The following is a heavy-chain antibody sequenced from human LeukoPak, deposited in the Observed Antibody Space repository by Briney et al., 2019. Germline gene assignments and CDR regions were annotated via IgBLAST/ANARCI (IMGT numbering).Heavy chain of an antibody. V-gene: IGHV5-51*01. D-gene: IGHD3-22*01. CDR3: ARLPPHYYDSSGSYPPFDY. J-gene: IGHJ4*02. CDR1: GYSFTSYW. CDR2: IYPDDSDT. Sequence: GESLKISCKGSGYSFTSYWIGWVRQMPGKGLEWMGIIYPDDSDTRYSPSFQGQVTISADKSISTAYLQWSSLKASDTAMYYCARLPPHYYDSSGSYPPFDYWGQGTLVTVSS.